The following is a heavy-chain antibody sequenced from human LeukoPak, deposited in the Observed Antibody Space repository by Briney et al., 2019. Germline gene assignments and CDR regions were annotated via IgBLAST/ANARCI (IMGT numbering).Heavy chain of an antibody. Sequence: GGSLRLSCAASGFTFDDYAMHWVRQAPGKGLERVSGISWNSGSIGYADSVKGRFTISRDNAKNSLYLQMNSLRAEDTALYYCAKAWDFDYWGQGTLVTVSS. D-gene: IGHD3-16*01. V-gene: IGHV3-9*01. CDR1: GFTFDDYA. CDR2: ISWNSGSI. CDR3: AKAWDFDY. J-gene: IGHJ4*02.